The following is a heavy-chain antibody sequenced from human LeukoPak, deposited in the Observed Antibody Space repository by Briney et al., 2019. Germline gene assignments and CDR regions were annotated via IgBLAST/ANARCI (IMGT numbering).Heavy chain of an antibody. V-gene: IGHV1-69*04. J-gene: IGHJ5*02. CDR1: GGTFSSYA. Sequence: GASVKVSCKASGGTFSSYAISWVRQAPGQGFEWMGRIIPILGIANYAQKFQGRVTITADKSTSTAYMELSSLRSEDTAVYYCARASTTGTPTSWFDPWGQGTLVTVSS. D-gene: IGHD1-1*01. CDR3: ARASTTGTPTSWFDP. CDR2: IIPILGIA.